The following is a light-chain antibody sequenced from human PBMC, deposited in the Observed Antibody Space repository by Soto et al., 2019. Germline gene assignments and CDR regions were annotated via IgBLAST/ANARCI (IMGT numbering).Light chain of an antibody. J-gene: IGKJ1*01. V-gene: IGKV1-39*01. Sequence: DIQMTQSQSSRSPSVEARVTITCRASQSISNYLNWFHQKPGKAPKLLIYAPSSMQSGVPSRFSGSGSETDFTLTISSLQPDDSATYYCQQSFSPLWTFGQGTKVEV. CDR3: QQSFSPLWT. CDR1: QSISNY. CDR2: APS.